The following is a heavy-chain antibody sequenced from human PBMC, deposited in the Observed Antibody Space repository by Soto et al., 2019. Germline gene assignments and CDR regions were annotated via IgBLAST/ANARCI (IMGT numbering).Heavy chain of an antibody. J-gene: IGHJ4*02. D-gene: IGHD6-19*01. V-gene: IGHV3-23*01. CDR1: GFTFSSYA. CDR3: AKARGDSSGRRAFDY. CDR2: ISGSGGTT. Sequence: PGGSLRLSCAASGFTFSSYAMSWVRQAPGKGLEWVSAISGSGGTTYYADSVKGRFTISRDNSKNTLYLQMNSLRAEDTAVYYCAKARGDSSGRRAFDYCGQGTLVTVSS.